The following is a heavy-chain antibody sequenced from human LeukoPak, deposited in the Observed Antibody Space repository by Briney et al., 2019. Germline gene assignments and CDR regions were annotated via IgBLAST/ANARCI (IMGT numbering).Heavy chain of an antibody. J-gene: IGHJ3*02. Sequence: PSETLSLTCAVYGGSFSGYYWSWIRQPPGKGLEWIGYIYYSGSTNYNPSLKSRVTISVDTSKNQFSLKLSSVTAADTAVYYCAREASSGSDAFDIWGQGTMVTVSS. CDR1: GGSFSGYY. CDR3: AREASSGSDAFDI. V-gene: IGHV4-59*01. CDR2: IYYSGST. D-gene: IGHD1-26*01.